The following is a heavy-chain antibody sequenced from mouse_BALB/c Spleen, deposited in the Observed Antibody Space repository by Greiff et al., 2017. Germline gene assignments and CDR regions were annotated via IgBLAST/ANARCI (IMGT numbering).Heavy chain of an antibody. CDR1: GFSLTSYG. Sequence: VKLVESGPGLVQPSQSLSITCTVSGFSLTSYGVHWVRQSPGKGLEWLGVIWSGGSTDYNAAFISRLSISKDNSKSQVFFKMNSLQANDTAIYYCARLWSRDWGQGTLVTVSA. CDR3: ARLWSRD. J-gene: IGHJ3*01. V-gene: IGHV2-2*02. D-gene: IGHD1-1*02. CDR2: IWSGGST.